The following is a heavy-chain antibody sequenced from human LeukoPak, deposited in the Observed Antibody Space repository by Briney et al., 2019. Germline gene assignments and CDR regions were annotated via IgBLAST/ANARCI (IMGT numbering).Heavy chain of an antibody. CDR3: ARGRYCSSTSCYVIFDY. CDR2: IYYSGST. Sequence: SETLSLTCTVSGGSISSYYWSWIRQPPGKGLEWIGYIYYSGSTIYNPSLKSRVTISVDTSKNQFSLKLSSVTAADTAVHYCARGRYCSSTSCYVIFDYWGQGTLVTVSS. CDR1: GGSISSYY. D-gene: IGHD2-2*01. J-gene: IGHJ4*02. V-gene: IGHV4-59*12.